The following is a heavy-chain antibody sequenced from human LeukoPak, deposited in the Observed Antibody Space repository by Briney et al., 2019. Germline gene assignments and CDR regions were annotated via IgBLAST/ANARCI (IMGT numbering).Heavy chain of an antibody. CDR2: IYHSGST. D-gene: IGHD1-26*01. CDR1: GGSISSGHSS. J-gene: IGHJ3*02. Sequence: SQTLSLTCAVSGGSISSGHSSWNWFRQPPGRGLEWIGYIYHSGSTYYNPSLKSRVAISVDKSKNQFSLKLRSVTAADTALYYCARGGTAFDIWGQGTMVTVSS. CDR3: ARGGTAFDI. V-gene: IGHV4-30-2*01.